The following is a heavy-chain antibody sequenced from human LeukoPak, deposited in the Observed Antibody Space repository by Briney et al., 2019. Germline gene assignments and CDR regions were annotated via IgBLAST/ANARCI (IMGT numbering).Heavy chain of an antibody. V-gene: IGHV3-33*08. Sequence: GGSLRLSCAASGFTFSSYGMLWVRQAPGKGLEWVADIWYDGSNKYYADSVKGRFTISRDNSKNTVYLQMNSLRAEDTAVYYCAREHGDYFYVDYWSQGTLVTVSS. CDR3: AREHGDYFYVDY. CDR2: IWYDGSNK. J-gene: IGHJ4*02. D-gene: IGHD3-16*01. CDR1: GFTFSSYG.